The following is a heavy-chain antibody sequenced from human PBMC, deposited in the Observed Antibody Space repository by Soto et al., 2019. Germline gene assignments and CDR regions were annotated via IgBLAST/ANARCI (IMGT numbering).Heavy chain of an antibody. CDR2: IIPLSGTT. Sequence: QVQLVQSGAEVRKPGSSVKVSCKTSGGTFSNHALSWVRQAPGQGPEWMGGIIPLSGTTNYVQKFQGRVTITADESMTTAYMELNNLRYDDTAVYYCARGPDRSGFYLFDYCGQGTLVTVSS. J-gene: IGHJ4*02. V-gene: IGHV1-69*01. CDR1: GGTFSNHA. CDR3: ARGPDRSGFYLFDY. D-gene: IGHD3-22*01.